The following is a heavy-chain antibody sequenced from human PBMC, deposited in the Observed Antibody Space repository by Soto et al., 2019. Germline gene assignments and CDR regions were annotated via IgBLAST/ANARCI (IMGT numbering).Heavy chain of an antibody. Sequence: SDTLSLTCTVSGCSISSSSYYWGWIRQPPGKGLEWIGSIYYSGSTYYNPSLKSRVTISVDTSKNQFSLKLSSVTAADTAVYYCARPRGKSDWFDPWGQGTLVTVSS. CDR3: ARPRGKSDWFDP. CDR1: GCSISSSSYY. J-gene: IGHJ5*02. V-gene: IGHV4-39*01. CDR2: IYYSGST.